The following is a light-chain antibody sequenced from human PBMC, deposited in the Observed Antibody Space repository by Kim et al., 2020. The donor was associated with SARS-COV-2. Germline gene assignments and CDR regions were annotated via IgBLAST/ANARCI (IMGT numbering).Light chain of an antibody. CDR3: QQRSNWPPRLT. Sequence: EIVLTQSPAALSLSPGERATLSCRASQSVSSYLAWYQQKPGQAPRLLIYDASNRATGIPARFSGSGSGTDFTLTISSLEPEDFAVYYCQQRSNWPPRLTFGGGTKVDIK. V-gene: IGKV3-11*01. J-gene: IGKJ4*01. CDR2: DAS. CDR1: QSVSSY.